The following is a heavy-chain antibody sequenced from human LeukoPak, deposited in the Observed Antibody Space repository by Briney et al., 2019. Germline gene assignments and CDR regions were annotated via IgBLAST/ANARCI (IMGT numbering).Heavy chain of an antibody. J-gene: IGHJ4*02. CDR3: ARQTGSGLFILP. Sequence: GSLRLSCAASGFTFSSYEMHWIRQPPGKGLEWIGSIYYSGNTYYNASLKSQVSISIDTSKNQFSLRLTSVTAADTAVYYCARQTGSGLFILPGGQGTLVTVSS. D-gene: IGHD3/OR15-3a*01. CDR2: IYYSGNT. V-gene: IGHV4-39*01. CDR1: GFTFSSYE.